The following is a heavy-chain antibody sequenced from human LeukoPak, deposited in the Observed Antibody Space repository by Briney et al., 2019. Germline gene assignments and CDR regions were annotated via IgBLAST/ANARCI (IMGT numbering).Heavy chain of an antibody. V-gene: IGHV4-39*01. J-gene: IGHJ5*02. Sequence: PSETLSLTCAASGASISSNCYCWGWFRQPPGKGLEWSGSISYTENTYYNPSLKSRVTISVDTSKNQFSLKLTSVTAADTTLHYCAPVCWGVSRVSWSDPWGQGTLVTVSS. CDR2: ISYTENT. CDR1: GASISSNCYC. D-gene: IGHD3-16*01. CDR3: APVCWGVSRVSWSDP.